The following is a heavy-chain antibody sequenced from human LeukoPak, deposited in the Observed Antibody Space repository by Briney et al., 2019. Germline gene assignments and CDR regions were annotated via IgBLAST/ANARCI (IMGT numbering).Heavy chain of an antibody. Sequence: GGSLRLSCAASGFTFSSYWMHWVRQAPGKGLVWVSRIKSDGSSTSYADSVKGRFTISRDNAKNTLYLQMNSLRAEDTAVYYCARDQLYCTGGTCYFDYWGQGTLVTVSS. J-gene: IGHJ4*02. CDR3: ARDQLYCTGGTCYFDY. D-gene: IGHD2-8*02. V-gene: IGHV3-74*01. CDR1: GFTFSSYW. CDR2: IKSDGSST.